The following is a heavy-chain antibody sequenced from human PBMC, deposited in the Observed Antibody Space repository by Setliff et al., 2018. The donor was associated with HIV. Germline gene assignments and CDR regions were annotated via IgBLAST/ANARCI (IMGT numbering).Heavy chain of an antibody. J-gene: IGHJ4*02. V-gene: IGHV1-18*01. CDR3: ARVSRGIFDSWPPCY. CDR1: GYTFTSYD. D-gene: IGHD3-9*01. Sequence: VSCKASGYTFTSYDISWVRQAPGQGLEWMGWINAYNGNANYVQDLQGRVTMTTDRSTSTAYMERRSLRSDDTAVYYCARVSRGIFDSWPPCYWGQGTLVTVSS. CDR2: INAYNGNA.